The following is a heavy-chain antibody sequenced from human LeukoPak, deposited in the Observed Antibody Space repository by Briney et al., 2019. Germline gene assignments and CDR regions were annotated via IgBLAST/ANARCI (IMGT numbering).Heavy chain of an antibody. J-gene: IGHJ4*02. Sequence: SETLSLTCTDSGGSISSGGYFWTWIRQQPGKGLEWIGYIYYSGSAYYNPSLKSRVTISVDMSKNQFSLRLTSVTAADTAVYYCARAPYSSSSVDYWGQGTLVTVSS. CDR1: GGSISSGGYF. D-gene: IGHD6-6*01. CDR3: ARAPYSSSSVDY. V-gene: IGHV4-31*03. CDR2: IYYSGSA.